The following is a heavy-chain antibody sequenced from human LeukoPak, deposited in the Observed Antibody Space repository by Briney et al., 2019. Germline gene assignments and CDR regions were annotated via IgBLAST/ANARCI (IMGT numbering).Heavy chain of an antibody. V-gene: IGHV3-53*01. D-gene: IGHD6-19*01. Sequence: GGSLRLSCAASGFTVSSNYMSWVRQAPGKGLEWVSVIYSGGSTYYADSVKGRFTISRDNSKNTLYLQMNSLRAEDTAVYYCARVGGYSSGPDYRGQGTLVTVSS. J-gene: IGHJ4*02. CDR1: GFTVSSNY. CDR2: IYSGGST. CDR3: ARVGGYSSGPDY.